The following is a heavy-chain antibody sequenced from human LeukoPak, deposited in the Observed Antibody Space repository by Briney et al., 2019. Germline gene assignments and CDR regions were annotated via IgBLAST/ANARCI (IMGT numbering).Heavy chain of an antibody. CDR1: GGTFSSYA. CDR3: ARFSLMVRGVILPGGFDP. CDR2: IIPIFGTA. D-gene: IGHD3-10*01. Sequence: ASVKVSCKASGGTFSSYAISWVRQAPGQGLEWMGGIIPIFGTANYAQKFQGRVTITADESTSTAYMELSSLRSEDTAVYYCARFSLMVRGVILPGGFDPWGQGTLVTVPS. J-gene: IGHJ5*02. V-gene: IGHV1-69*13.